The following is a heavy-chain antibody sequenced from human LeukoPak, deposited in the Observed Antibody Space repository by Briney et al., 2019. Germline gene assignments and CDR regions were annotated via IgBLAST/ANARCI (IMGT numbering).Heavy chain of an antibody. CDR2: INHSGST. V-gene: IGHV4-34*01. CDR1: GGSFSGYY. Sequence: PSETLSLTCAVYGGSFSGYYWSWIRQPPGKGLEWIGEINHSGSTNYNPSFKSRVTISVDTSKNQFSLKLSSVTAADTAVYYCARDPHFDYWGQGTLVTVSS. CDR3: ARDPHFDY. J-gene: IGHJ4*02.